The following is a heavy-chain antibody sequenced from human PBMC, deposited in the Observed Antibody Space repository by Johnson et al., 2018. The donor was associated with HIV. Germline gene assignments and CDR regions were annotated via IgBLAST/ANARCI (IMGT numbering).Heavy chain of an antibody. CDR2: IRQDGGER. CDR1: GFTLSTYW. Sequence: VQLVESGGGLVQPGGSLRLSCAASGFTLSTYWMTWVRQAPGKGLEWVANIRQDGGERYYVDSVKGRFTISRDNAKRSLFLQMNSVRAEDTAVYYCARSQGSGGGAFDMWGQGTMVTVSS. V-gene: IGHV3-7*05. CDR3: ARSQGSGGGAFDM. D-gene: IGHD2-8*02. J-gene: IGHJ3*02.